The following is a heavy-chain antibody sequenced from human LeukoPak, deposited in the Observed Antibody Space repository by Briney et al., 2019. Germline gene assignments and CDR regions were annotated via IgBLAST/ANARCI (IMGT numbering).Heavy chain of an antibody. CDR1: GYTFSGYY. Sequence: ASAKVSCKASGYTFSGYYMHWVRQAPGQGLEWMGWINPNSGDTNYAQKFQGRVSMTRDTSINTAYMELSRLRSDDTSVYYCARTLPNYYYGMDVWGQGTTVTVSS. CDR3: ARTLPNYYYGMDV. D-gene: IGHD1-26*01. CDR2: INPNSGDT. V-gene: IGHV1-2*02. J-gene: IGHJ6*02.